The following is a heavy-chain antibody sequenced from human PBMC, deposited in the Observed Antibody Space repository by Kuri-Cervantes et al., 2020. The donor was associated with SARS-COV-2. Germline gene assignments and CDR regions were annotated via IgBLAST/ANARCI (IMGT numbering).Heavy chain of an antibody. CDR1: GFTFDDYA. Sequence: GESLKISCAASGFTFDDYAMHWVRQAPGKGLEWVSLISWDDGSTYYADAVKGRFTFSRDNSKNTLYLQMNSLRAEDTAVYYCAKTNLYSSGCDYWGQGILVTVSS. J-gene: IGHJ4*02. D-gene: IGHD6-19*01. CDR2: ISWDDGST. CDR3: AKTNLYSSGCDY. V-gene: IGHV3-43D*03.